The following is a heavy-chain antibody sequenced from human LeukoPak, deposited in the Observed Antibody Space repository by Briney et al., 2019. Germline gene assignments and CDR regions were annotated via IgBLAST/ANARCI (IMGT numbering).Heavy chain of an antibody. D-gene: IGHD1-26*01. Sequence: GGSLRLSCAASGFTFSGSAMHWVRQASGKGLEWVGRIRSKANSYATAYAASVKGRFTISRDDSKNTAYLQMNSLKTEDTAVYYCTRREPTRPFDYWGQGTLVTVSS. V-gene: IGHV3-73*01. CDR3: TRREPTRPFDY. CDR2: IRSKANSYAT. CDR1: GFTFSGSA. J-gene: IGHJ4*02.